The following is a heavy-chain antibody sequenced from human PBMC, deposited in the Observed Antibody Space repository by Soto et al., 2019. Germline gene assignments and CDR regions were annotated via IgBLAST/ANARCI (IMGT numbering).Heavy chain of an antibody. V-gene: IGHV1-69*01. CDR2: IIPIFGTA. J-gene: IGHJ6*02. CDR1: GGTFSSYA. Sequence: QVQLVQSGAEVKKPGSSVKVSCKASGGTFSSYAISWVRQAPGQGLEWVGGIIPIFGTANYAQKFQGRVKITADESRGTAYMGRSSLRSEDTAVYYCANSITISFYGMDVWGQGTTVTVSS. D-gene: IGHD3-3*01. CDR3: ANSITISFYGMDV.